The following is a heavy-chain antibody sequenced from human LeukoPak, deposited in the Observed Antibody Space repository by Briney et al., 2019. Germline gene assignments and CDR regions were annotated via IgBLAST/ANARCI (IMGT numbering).Heavy chain of an antibody. D-gene: IGHD3-3*01. V-gene: IGHV4-61*02. CDR1: GGSISSGSYY. CDR2: IYTSGST. Sequence: SVTLSLTCTVSGGSISSGSYYRSWIRQPAGKGLEWIGRIYTSGSTSYNPSLKSRVTISVDTSKNQFSLKLSSVTAADTAVYYCARMHDFPPYYFDYWGQGTLVTVSS. CDR3: ARMHDFPPYYFDY. J-gene: IGHJ4*02.